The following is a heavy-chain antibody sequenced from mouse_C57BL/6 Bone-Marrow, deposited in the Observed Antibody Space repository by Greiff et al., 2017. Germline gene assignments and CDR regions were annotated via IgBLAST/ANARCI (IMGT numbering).Heavy chain of an antibody. Sequence: QVQLQQPGAELVKPGASVKMSCKASGYTFTSYWITWVQQRPGQGLEWIGDIYPGSGSTYYNEKFKSKATLTVDTPSSTAYMQLSSLTSKDSAVYYCARRYDYESWFAYWGQGTLVTVSA. D-gene: IGHD2-4*01. CDR2: IYPGSGST. J-gene: IGHJ3*01. V-gene: IGHV1-55*01. CDR3: ARRYDYESWFAY. CDR1: GYTFTSYW.